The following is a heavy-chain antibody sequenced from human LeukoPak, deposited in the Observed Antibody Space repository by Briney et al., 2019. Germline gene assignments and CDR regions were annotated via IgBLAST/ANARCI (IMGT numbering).Heavy chain of an antibody. CDR2: ISSSSSTI. J-gene: IGHJ4*02. CDR3: TTYPLGYCSSSTCYGPFDS. Sequence: GGSLRLSCAASGFTFSSYSMNWVRQAPGKGLEWVSYISSSSSTIYYADSVKGRFTISRDNAKNSLYLQMNSLKTEDTAVYYCTTYPLGYCSSSTCYGPFDSWGQGTLVTVSS. CDR1: GFTFSSYS. V-gene: IGHV3-48*04. D-gene: IGHD2-2*01.